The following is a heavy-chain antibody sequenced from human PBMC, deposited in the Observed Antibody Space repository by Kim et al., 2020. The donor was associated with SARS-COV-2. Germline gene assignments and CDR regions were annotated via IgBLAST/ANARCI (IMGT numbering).Heavy chain of an antibody. CDR1: GGTFSSYA. J-gene: IGHJ5*02. CDR2: IIPIFGTA. CDR3: ARTGNIGRLLWFGELAGNWFDP. D-gene: IGHD3-10*01. V-gene: IGHV1-69*13. Sequence: SVKVSCKASGGTFSSYAISWVRQAPGQGLEWMGGIIPIFGTANYAQKFQGRVTITADESTSTAYMELSSLRSEDTAVYYCARTGNIGRLLWFGELAGNWFDPWGQGTLVTVSS.